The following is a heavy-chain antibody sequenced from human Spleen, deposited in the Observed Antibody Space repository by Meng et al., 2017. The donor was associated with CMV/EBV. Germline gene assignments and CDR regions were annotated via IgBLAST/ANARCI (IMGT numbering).Heavy chain of an antibody. J-gene: IGHJ4*02. D-gene: IGHD3-22*01. CDR3: ASSDYYRSDY. CDR2: TSHSGST. Sequence: QVQLQESGPGLVKPSGXLSLTCAVSGGSISRSDWWSWVRQPPGKGLEWIGETSHSGSTNYSPSLKSRVTISLDKSKNQLSLKLNSVTAADTAVYYCASSDYYRSDYGGQGTLVTVSS. CDR1: GGSISRSDW. V-gene: IGHV4-4*02.